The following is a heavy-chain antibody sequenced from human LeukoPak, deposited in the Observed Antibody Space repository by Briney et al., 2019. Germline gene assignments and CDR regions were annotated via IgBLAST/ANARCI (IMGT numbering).Heavy chain of an antibody. CDR2: IYYRGST. J-gene: IGHJ4*02. CDR1: GYSISSGYY. V-gene: IGHV4-38-2*02. CDR3: ARYREVGATVDY. D-gene: IGHD1-26*01. Sequence: SETLSLTCTVSGYSISSGYYWGWIRQPPGRGLEWISSIYYRGSTHYNPSLASLKSRITISGDTSKNQFSLKLSSVTAADTAVYYCARYREVGATVDYWGQGTLVTVPS.